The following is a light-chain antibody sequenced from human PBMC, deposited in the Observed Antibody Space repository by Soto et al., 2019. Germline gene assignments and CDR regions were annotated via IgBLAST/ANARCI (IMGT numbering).Light chain of an antibody. CDR1: SSYIGAGYD. V-gene: IGLV1-40*01. Sequence: QSVLTQPPSVSGAPGQRVTISCTGSSSYIGAGYDVHWYQQLPGTAPKLLIYANSNRPSGVPDRFSGSKPGTSASLAITGLQAEDEADYYCQSYDSSLSGWVFGGGTKLTVL. J-gene: IGLJ3*02. CDR3: QSYDSSLSGWV. CDR2: ANS.